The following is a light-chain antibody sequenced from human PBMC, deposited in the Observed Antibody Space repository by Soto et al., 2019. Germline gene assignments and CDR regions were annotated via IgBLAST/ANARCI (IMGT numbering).Light chain of an antibody. CDR1: QNIVTY. V-gene: IGKV1-39*01. CDR2: GAS. Sequence: DIPMTQSPSSLSASVGDRVTITCRASQNIVTYLNWYQQTPGRAAKLLIFGASRLASGVPSSFSVSGSVTFFTLTISSLQPEDVAIYYCQQSYSNLYTFCQGTRLEIK. CDR3: QQSYSNLYT. J-gene: IGKJ2*01.